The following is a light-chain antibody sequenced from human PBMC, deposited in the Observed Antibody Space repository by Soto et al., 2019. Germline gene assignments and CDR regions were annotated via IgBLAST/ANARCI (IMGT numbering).Light chain of an antibody. V-gene: IGKV1-27*01. CDR3: EKDNGAPPLA. Sequence: DIQMTQSPSSLSASVGDRVNITCRASQGISNYLAWYPQKPGKVPTLLIYAAPTLQSGVPPRFRGSGSGTDFILTFSSRQPDDVAPLHGEKDNGAPPLAFGGGTKVEIK. J-gene: IGKJ4*01. CDR2: AAP. CDR1: QGISNY.